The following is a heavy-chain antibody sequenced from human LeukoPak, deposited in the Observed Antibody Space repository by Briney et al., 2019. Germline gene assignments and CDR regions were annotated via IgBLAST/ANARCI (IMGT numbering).Heavy chain of an antibody. CDR2: INSDGSDT. V-gene: IGHV3-74*01. CDR3: VGGYDPHY. Sequence: GGSLRLSCAASGFTFSNFWLHWVRQAPGKGLVWVSRINSDGSDTSYADSVKGRLTISRDNAKNTLYLQMNSLRAEDTAIYYCVGGYDPHYWGQGTLVTVSS. CDR1: GFTFSNFW. J-gene: IGHJ4*02. D-gene: IGHD2-8*02.